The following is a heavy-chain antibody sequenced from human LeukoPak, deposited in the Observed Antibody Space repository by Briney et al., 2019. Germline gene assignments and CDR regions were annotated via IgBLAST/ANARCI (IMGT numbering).Heavy chain of an antibody. V-gene: IGHV3-30*18. CDR2: ISYDGTNK. CDR1: GFTFSDYA. Sequence: PGGSLRLCCAASGFTFSDYAMYWVRQAPGKGLEWVALISYDGTNKYYADSVKGRFTISRDNSKNTLYLQMNSLRSEDTAVYYCAKDGAQGTAFDYWGQGTLVAVSS. J-gene: IGHJ4*02. D-gene: IGHD3-16*01. CDR3: AKDGAQGTAFDY.